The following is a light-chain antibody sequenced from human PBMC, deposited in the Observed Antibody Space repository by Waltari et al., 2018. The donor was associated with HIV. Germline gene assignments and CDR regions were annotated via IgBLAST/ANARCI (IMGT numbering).Light chain of an antibody. CDR2: GIS. J-gene: IGKJ4*01. V-gene: IGKV1-12*01. CDR3: QQSNTFPLT. CDR1: QGVSSW. Sequence: DLQVTQSPSSVSASVGDRVPITCRASQGVSSWLAWYQPRPGKAPKLLIYGISTLQSGVPSRFSGGGSGTDFTLTINSLQTEDSATYYCQQSNTFPLTFGGGTKVEIK.